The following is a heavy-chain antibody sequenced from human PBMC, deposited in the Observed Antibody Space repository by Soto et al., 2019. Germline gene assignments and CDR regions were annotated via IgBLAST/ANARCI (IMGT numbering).Heavy chain of an antibody. CDR1: GFTISGCS. V-gene: IGHV3-48*02. Sequence: PGGSLRLSCDASGFTISGCSMNWVRQAPGKGLEWLAYITVVTGNTRYAESVRGRFTISADYAANSVFLQMSSLRDEDTALYFCVRDRDLYRGMFHADLWGQGTLVTVSS. CDR3: VRDRDLYRGMFHADL. J-gene: IGHJ4*01. D-gene: IGHD5-12*01. CDR2: ITVVTGNT.